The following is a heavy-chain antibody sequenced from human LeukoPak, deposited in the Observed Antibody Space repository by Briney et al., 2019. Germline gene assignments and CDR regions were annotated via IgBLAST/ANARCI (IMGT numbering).Heavy chain of an antibody. D-gene: IGHD4-11*01. V-gene: IGHV4-59*08. Sequence: PSETLSLTCTVSGGPISGYYWTWFRQLPGKGLEWIGYIHNSGITNYNPSLESRVPVSVDTSKNQFSLRLTSVTAADTAVYYCARSVPSLDYLFDSWGHGTLVTVSS. CDR1: GGPISGYY. CDR2: IHNSGIT. CDR3: ARSVPSLDYLFDS. J-gene: IGHJ5*01.